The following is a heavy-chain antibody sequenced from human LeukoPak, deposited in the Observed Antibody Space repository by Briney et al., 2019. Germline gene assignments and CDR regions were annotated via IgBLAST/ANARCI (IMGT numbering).Heavy chain of an antibody. D-gene: IGHD1-7*01. CDR3: ARGNYYFDY. CDR2: INSDGSST. Sequence: PGGSLRLSCAASGFTFSNYWMHWVRQAPGKGLVWVSRINSDGSSTIYADSVKGRLTISRDNAKNTLYLQMNSLRAEDTAVYYCARGNYYFDYWGQGTLVTVSS. J-gene: IGHJ4*02. CDR1: GFTFSNYW. V-gene: IGHV3-74*01.